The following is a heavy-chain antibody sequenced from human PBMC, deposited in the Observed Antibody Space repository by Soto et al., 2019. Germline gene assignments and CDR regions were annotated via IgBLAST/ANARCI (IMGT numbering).Heavy chain of an antibody. J-gene: IGHJ4*02. CDR1: GFTVSSNY. Sequence: GGSLRLSCAASGFTVSSNYMSWVRQAPGKGLEWVSVIYSGGSTYYADSVKGRFTISRDNSKNTLYLQMNSLRAEDTAVYYCAISGGGFMITFGGVRDYWGQGTLVTVSS. V-gene: IGHV3-66*01. CDR2: IYSGGST. D-gene: IGHD3-16*01. CDR3: AISGGGFMITFGGVRDY.